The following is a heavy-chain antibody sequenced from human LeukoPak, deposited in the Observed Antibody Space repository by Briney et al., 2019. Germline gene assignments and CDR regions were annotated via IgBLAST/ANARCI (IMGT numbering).Heavy chain of an antibody. V-gene: IGHV3-7*02. CDR3: ARAPPLAVADDFGWFDL. Sequence: PGGSLRLSCAASGFTFSSYWMSWVRQAPGKGLEWVANIKQDGSEKYYVDSVKGRFTISRDNAKNSLYLQMNSLRAEDTAVYYCARAPPLAVADDFGWFDLWGRGTLVTVSS. CDR2: IKQDGSEK. D-gene: IGHD6-19*01. CDR1: GFTFSSYW. J-gene: IGHJ2*01.